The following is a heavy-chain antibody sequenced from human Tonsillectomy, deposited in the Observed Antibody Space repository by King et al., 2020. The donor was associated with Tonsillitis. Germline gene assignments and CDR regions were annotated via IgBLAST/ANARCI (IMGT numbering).Heavy chain of an antibody. CDR2: IYWDDDK. CDR1: GFSLSTTGMA. Sequence: TLQESGPTLVKPTQTLTLTCTFSGFSLSTTGMAVGWIRQPPGKALEWLALIYWDDDKRYSPSLKTRLTITKGTSKNQVVLTMTNMDPVDTATYFCAHRQVVATTANFDYWGQGTLVTVSS. V-gene: IGHV2-5*02. D-gene: IGHD1-26*01. CDR3: AHRQVVATTANFDY. J-gene: IGHJ4*02.